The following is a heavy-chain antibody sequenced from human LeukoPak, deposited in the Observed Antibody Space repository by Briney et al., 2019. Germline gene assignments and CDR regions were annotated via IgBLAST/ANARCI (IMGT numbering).Heavy chain of an antibody. CDR3: ARDGSSSGWFDP. J-gene: IGHJ5*02. V-gene: IGHV1-46*01. D-gene: IGHD6-6*01. CDR2: INPSGGST. CDR1: GYTFTSYY. Sequence: ASVKVSCKASGYTFTSYYIHWVRQAPGQGLEWMGTINPSGGSTIYAQKFQGRVTMTRDMSTSTVYMELSSLRSEDTAVYHCARDGSSSGWFDPWGQGTLVTVSS.